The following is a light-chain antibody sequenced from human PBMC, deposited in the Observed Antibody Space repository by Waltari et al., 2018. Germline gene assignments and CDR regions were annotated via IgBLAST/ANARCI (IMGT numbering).Light chain of an antibody. J-gene: IGLJ2*01. CDR1: TTHLGTYEY. CDR2: DVT. CDR3: SSYATASALMV. Sequence: QSALTQPASVSGSLGQSVTISCTGSTTHLGTYEYVSWYQQPPGKAPKLIIFDVTNRPSGISTRFSGSKSGDTASLTISALQAEDEADYHCSSYATASALMVFGGGTRLTVL. V-gene: IGLV2-14*03.